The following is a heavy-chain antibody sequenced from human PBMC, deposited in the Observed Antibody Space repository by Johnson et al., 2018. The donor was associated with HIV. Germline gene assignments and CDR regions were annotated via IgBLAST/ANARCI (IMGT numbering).Heavy chain of an antibody. V-gene: IGHV3-30-3*01. CDR2: ISYDGSNK. J-gene: IGHJ3*02. D-gene: IGHD2-15*01. Sequence: VQLVESGGGLVQPGGSLRLSCAASGCTFSSYAMHWVRQAPGKGLEWVAVISYDGSNKYYADSVKGRFTISRDNSKNTLYLQMNSLRAEDTAVYYCAKDPGRRDPHAFDIWGQGTMVTVSS. CDR3: AKDPGRRDPHAFDI. CDR1: GCTFSSYA.